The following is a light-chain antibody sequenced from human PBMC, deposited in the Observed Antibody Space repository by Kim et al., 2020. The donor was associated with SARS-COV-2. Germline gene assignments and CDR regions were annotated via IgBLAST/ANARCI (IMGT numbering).Light chain of an antibody. CDR3: QAWDSSTVV. J-gene: IGLJ2*01. CDR2: QDS. CDR1: KLGDKN. V-gene: IGLV3-1*01. Sequence: APPGQPASSTCQGDKLGDKNACWYQQKPGQSPVLVIFQDSNRPSGIPERFSGSNSGNTATLTISGTQAMDEADYYCQAWDSSTVVFGGGTQLTVL.